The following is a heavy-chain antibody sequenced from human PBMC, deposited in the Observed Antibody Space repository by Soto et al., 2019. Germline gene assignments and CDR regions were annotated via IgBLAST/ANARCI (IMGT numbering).Heavy chain of an antibody. J-gene: IGHJ4*01. V-gene: IGHV3-21*01. D-gene: IGHD2-8*01. Sequence: DVQLVESGGGLVKPGGSLRLSCTASGSTFSRSTMTWVRQAPGKGLEWVSSISSSSTYIYYADSMKGRFTISRDNAKNSLFLQMNSLRAGDTAVYSCGRYLGEVYALWGHGTPVTVSS. CDR1: GSTFSRST. CDR3: GRYLGEVYAL. CDR2: ISSSSTYI.